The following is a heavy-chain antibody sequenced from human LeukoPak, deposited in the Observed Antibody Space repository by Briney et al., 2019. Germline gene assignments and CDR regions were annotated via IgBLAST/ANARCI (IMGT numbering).Heavy chain of an antibody. CDR2: ISAYNGNT. J-gene: IGHJ6*02. CDR3: ASSLVVPAAGLFYYYGMDV. D-gene: IGHD2-2*01. V-gene: IGHV1-18*04. CDR1: GYTFTSYY. Sequence: ASVKVSCKASGYTFTSYYMHWVRQAPGQGLEWMGWISAYNGNTNYAQKLQGRVTMTTDTSTSTAYMELRSLRSDDTAVYYCASSLVVPAAGLFYYYGMDVWGQGTTVTVSS.